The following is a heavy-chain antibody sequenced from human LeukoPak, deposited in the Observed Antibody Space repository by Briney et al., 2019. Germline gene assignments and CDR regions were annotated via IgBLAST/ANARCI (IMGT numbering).Heavy chain of an antibody. CDR3: AAGRGPKDAFDI. V-gene: IGHV1-18*01. J-gene: IGHJ3*02. D-gene: IGHD5-12*01. Sequence: YAQKLQGRVTMTTDTSTSTAYMELRSLRSDDTAVYYCAAGRGPKDAFDIWGQGTMVTVSS.